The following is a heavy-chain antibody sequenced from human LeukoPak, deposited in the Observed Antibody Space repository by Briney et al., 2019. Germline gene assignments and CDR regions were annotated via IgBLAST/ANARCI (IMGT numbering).Heavy chain of an antibody. CDR2: IYYSGST. V-gene: IGHV4-30-4*08. CDR3: AREILVVVPAAILDWFDP. CDR1: GGSISSGDYY. Sequence: SQTLSLTCTVSGGSISSGDYYRSWIRQPPGKGLEWIGYIYYSGSTYYNPSLKSRVTISVDTSKNQFSLKLSSVTAADTAVYYCAREILVVVPAAILDWFDPWGQGTLVTVSS. J-gene: IGHJ5*02. D-gene: IGHD2-2*02.